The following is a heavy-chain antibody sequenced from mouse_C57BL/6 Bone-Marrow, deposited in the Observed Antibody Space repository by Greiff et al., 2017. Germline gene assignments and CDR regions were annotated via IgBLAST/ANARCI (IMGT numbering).Heavy chain of an antibody. V-gene: IGHV1-64*01. CDR2: IHPNSGST. J-gene: IGHJ1*03. Sequence: VQLQQPGAELVKPGASVKLSCKASGYTFTSYWMHWVKQRPGQGLEWIGMIHPNSGSTNYNEKFKSKATLTVDKSSSTAYMQLSSLTSEDAAVYYCARKEADWYFDGWGTGTTVTVSS. CDR1: GYTFTSYW. CDR3: ARKEADWYFDG.